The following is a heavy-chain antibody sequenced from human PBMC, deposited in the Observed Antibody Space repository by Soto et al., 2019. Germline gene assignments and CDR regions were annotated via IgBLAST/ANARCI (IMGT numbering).Heavy chain of an antibody. Sequence: ASVKVSCKASGYTFTSYGISWVRQAPGQGLEWMGWISAYNGNTNYAQKLQGRVTMTTDTSTSTAYMELRSLRSDDTAVYYCATAFLTGYPIYYYYGMDVWGQGTTVTSP. CDR2: ISAYNGNT. CDR1: GYTFTSYG. D-gene: IGHD3-9*01. CDR3: ATAFLTGYPIYYYYGMDV. V-gene: IGHV1-18*01. J-gene: IGHJ6*02.